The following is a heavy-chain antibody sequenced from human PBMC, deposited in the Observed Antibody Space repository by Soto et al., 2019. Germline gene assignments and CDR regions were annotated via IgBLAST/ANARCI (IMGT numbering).Heavy chain of an antibody. J-gene: IGHJ5*01. CDR3: ARGRALYSNYDS. V-gene: IGHV4-31*03. D-gene: IGHD4-4*01. CDR1: GGSISSGDYF. CDR2: IYYSGST. Sequence: QVQLQESGPGLVKPSQTLSLTCTVSGGSISSGDYFWSWIRQYQGKGLEWIGYIYYSGSTYYNPSLKTRVTISLDTSKSQFSLKLSSMTAADTAVYYWARGRALYSNYDSWGQGTLVTVSS.